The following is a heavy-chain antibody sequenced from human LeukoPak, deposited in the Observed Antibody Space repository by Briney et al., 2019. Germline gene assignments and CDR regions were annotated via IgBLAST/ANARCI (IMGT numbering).Heavy chain of an antibody. V-gene: IGHV3-23*01. D-gene: IGHD3-22*01. CDR2: ISGSGGST. Sequence: GGSLRLSCAASGFTFSSYAMSWVRQAPGKGLEWVSAISGSGGSTYYADSVKGRFTISRDNSKNTLYLQMNSLRAEDTAVYYCAKDRLTYYYDSSGYYNYWGQGTPVTVSS. J-gene: IGHJ4*02. CDR1: GFTFSSYA. CDR3: AKDRLTYYYDSSGYYNY.